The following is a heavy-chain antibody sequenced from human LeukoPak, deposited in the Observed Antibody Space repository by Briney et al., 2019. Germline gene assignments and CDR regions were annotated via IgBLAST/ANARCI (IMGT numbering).Heavy chain of an antibody. J-gene: IGHJ4*02. D-gene: IGHD2-2*02. CDR1: GYTFTGYY. CDR2: INPNSGGT. CDR3: ARDHCSSTSCYTGRGPDY. Sequence: SVKVSCKASGYTFTGYYMHWVRQAPGQGLEWMGWINPNSGGTNYAQKFQGRVTMTRDTSISTAYMELSRLRSDDTGVYYCARDHCSSTSCYTGRGPDYWGQGTLVTVSS. V-gene: IGHV1-2*02.